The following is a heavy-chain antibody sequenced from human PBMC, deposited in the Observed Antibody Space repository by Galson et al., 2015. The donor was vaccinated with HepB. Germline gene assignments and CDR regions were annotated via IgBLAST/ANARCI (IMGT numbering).Heavy chain of an antibody. J-gene: IGHJ6*02. CDR1: ALMFGRNN. Sequence: SCAGSALMFGRNNMTWVRQAPGKGLEGLSSNNTSGNKTKSVDSLKGRVTISRDSAKISLFLQVNSLPNCCMPFQFYYYNDMDVWGQGTTVTVSS. CDR3: YYNDMDV. CDR2: NNTSGNKT. V-gene: IGHV3-21*01. D-gene: IGHD2-8*01.